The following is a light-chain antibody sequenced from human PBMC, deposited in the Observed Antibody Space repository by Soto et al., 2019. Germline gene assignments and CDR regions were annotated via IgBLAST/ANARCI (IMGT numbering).Light chain of an antibody. J-gene: IGKJ2*01. CDR1: QSISSW. CDR3: QQYNSYSLT. V-gene: IGKV1-5*01. CDR2: DAS. Sequence: DIQMTQSPSTLSASVGDRVTINCRASQSISSWLAWYQQKPGKAPKLLIYDASRLESGVPSRFSGSGSGTEFTLTISSLQPDDFATYDGQQYNSYSLTFGQGTKLEIK.